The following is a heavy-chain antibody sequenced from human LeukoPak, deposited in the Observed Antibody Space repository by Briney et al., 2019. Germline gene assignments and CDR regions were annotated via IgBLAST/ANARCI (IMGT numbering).Heavy chain of an antibody. CDR2: ISAYNGNT. J-gene: IGHJ3*02. CDR3: ARVSYSGSYTVDI. D-gene: IGHD1-26*01. Sequence: ASVTVSCKASGYTFTSYDISWMRQPPGQGLEWKGWISAYNGNTNYAQKLQGRVTMTTDTSTSKAYMELRSVRSDDTAVYYCARVSYSGSYTVDIWGQGTMVTVSS. V-gene: IGHV1-18*01. CDR1: GYTFTSYD.